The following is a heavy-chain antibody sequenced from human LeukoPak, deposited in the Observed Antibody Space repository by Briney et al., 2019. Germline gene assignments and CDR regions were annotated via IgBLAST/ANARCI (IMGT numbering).Heavy chain of an antibody. D-gene: IGHD6-13*01. CDR2: IIPILGIA. Sequence: GASVKVSCKASGGTFSSYTISWVRQAPGQGLGWMGRIIPILGIANYAQKFQGRVTITADKSTSTAYMELSSLRSEDTAVYYCATGAAAGTSLYYYYGMDVWGQGTTVTVSS. CDR1: GGTFSSYT. CDR3: ATGAAAGTSLYYYYGMDV. J-gene: IGHJ6*02. V-gene: IGHV1-69*02.